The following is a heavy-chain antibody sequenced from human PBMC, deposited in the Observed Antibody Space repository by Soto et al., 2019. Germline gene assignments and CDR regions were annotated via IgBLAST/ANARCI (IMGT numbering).Heavy chain of an antibody. V-gene: IGHV4-39*01. J-gene: IGHJ4*02. Sequence: QLQLQESGPGLVKPLETLSLTCTVSGGSISSYYWGWVRRPPGKGLEWIGSIYYSGSTYYNPSLKRRVTISVDTSKNQFSLNLSSVTAADTAVYYCARRWGYSFDYWGQGTLVTVSS. CDR2: IYYSGST. CDR1: GGSISSYY. D-gene: IGHD7-27*01. CDR3: ARRWGYSFDY.